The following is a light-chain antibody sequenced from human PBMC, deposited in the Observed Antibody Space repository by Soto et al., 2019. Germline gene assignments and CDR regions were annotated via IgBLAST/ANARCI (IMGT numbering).Light chain of an antibody. CDR3: QSYDSSLSGYV. J-gene: IGLJ1*01. CDR1: SSNIGASYE. Sequence: QSVLTQPPSVSGAPGQRVTISCTGSSSNIGASYEVHWYQHLPGRAPKLLIYGNNNRPSGVPDRFSGSKSGTSGSLAITGLQAEDEADYYCQSYDSSLSGYVFGTGTKLTVL. CDR2: GNN. V-gene: IGLV1-40*01.